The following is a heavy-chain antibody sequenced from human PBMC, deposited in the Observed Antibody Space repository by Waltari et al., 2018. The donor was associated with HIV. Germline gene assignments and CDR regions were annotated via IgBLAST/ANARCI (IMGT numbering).Heavy chain of an antibody. CDR2: ISGSGDNT. CDR3: GKDPSSWTRADS. V-gene: IGHV3-23*01. CDR1: G. D-gene: IGHD6-13*01. Sequence: GMIWVRQAPGRGLEWVSTISGSGDNTHYADSVKGRFTISRDNSKNTMYLQMNSLRAEDTAVYFCGKDPSSWTRADSWGQGTLVTVSS. J-gene: IGHJ4*02.